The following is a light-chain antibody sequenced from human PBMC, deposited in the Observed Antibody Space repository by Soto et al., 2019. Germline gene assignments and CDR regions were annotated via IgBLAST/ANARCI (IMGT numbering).Light chain of an antibody. CDR1: QSVSRN. V-gene: IGKV3-15*01. Sequence: EIVMTQSPATLSVSPGERATLSCRASQSVSRNLAWYQQRPGQAPRLLMYGASTRATGIPGRFSGSGSGTDFTLTISSLQSADFAVYYCQQYNQWPPYTFGPGTKLELK. CDR2: GAS. J-gene: IGKJ2*01. CDR3: QQYNQWPPYT.